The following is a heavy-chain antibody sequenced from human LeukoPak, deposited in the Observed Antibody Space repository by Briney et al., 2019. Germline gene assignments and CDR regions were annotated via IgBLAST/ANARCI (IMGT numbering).Heavy chain of an antibody. Sequence: ASVKVSCKASGYTFTSYGISWVRQAPGQGLEWMGWISAYNGNTNYAQKLQGRVTMTTDTSTSTAYMELRSLRSDDTAVYYCAREGIAARLRGGYCFDYWGQGTLVTVSS. CDR3: AREGIAARLRGGYCFDY. CDR2: ISAYNGNT. D-gene: IGHD6-6*01. J-gene: IGHJ4*02. CDR1: GYTFTSYG. V-gene: IGHV1-18*01.